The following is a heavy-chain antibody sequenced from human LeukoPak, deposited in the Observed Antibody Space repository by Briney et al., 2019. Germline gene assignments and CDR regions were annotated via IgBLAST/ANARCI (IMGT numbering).Heavy chain of an antibody. J-gene: IGHJ4*02. CDR3: ARDRHYYDSSGYSY. CDR1: GFTFSNYW. V-gene: IGHV3-7*01. CDR2: IKQDGSEK. D-gene: IGHD3-22*01. Sequence: SGGSLRLSCAASGFTFSNYWMSWVRQAPGKGLEWVAKIKQDGSEKNYVDSVKGRFTISRDNAKNSLYLQMNSLRAEDTAVYYCARDRHYYDSSGYSYWGQGTLVTVSS.